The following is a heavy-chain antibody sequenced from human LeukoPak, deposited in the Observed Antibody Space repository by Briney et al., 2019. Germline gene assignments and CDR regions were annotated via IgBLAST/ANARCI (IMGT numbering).Heavy chain of an antibody. V-gene: IGHV4-39*07. CDR2: INHSGST. CDR3: ARVGGDYSVDY. D-gene: IGHD2-15*01. CDR1: GGSISTSGYY. Sequence: SSETLSLTCTVSGGSISTSGYYWGWIRQPPGKGLEWIGEINHSGSTNYNPSLKSRVTISVDTSKNQFSLKLSSVTAADTAVYYCARVGGDYSVDYWGQGTLVTVSS. J-gene: IGHJ4*01.